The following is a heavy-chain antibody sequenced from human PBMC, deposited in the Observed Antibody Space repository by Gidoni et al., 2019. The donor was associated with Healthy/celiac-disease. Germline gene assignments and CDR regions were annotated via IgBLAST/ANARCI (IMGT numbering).Heavy chain of an antibody. CDR2: INAGNGNT. CDR1: GYTFTSYA. V-gene: IGHV1-3*01. D-gene: IGHD6-13*01. CDR3: ARAAAATRWFDP. Sequence: QVQLVQSGAEVKKPGASVKVSCKASGYTFTSYAMHWVRQAPGQRLEWMGWINAGNGNTKDSQKFQGRVTITRDTSASTAYMELSSLRSEDTAVYYCARAAAATRWFDPWGQGTLVTVSS. J-gene: IGHJ5*02.